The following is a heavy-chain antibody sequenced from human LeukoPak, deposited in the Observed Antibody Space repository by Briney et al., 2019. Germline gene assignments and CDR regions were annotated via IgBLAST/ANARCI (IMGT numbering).Heavy chain of an antibody. CDR1: GGSFSGYY. Sequence: SETLSLTCAVYGGSFSGYYWSWIRQPPGKGLEWIGEINHSGSTNYNPSLKSRVTISVDTSKNQFSLKLSSVTAADTAVYYCARLYSSSRPYYYYYYYMDVWGKGTTVTVSS. CDR3: ARLYSSSRPYYYYYYYMDV. J-gene: IGHJ6*03. V-gene: IGHV4-34*01. CDR2: INHSGST. D-gene: IGHD6-6*01.